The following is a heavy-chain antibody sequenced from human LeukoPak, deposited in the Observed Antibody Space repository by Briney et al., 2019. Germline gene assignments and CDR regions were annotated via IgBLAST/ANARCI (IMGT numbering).Heavy chain of an antibody. CDR1: GFTFDDYA. Sequence: GGSLRLSCAASGFTFDDYAMHWVRQAPGKGLEWVSGISWNSGSIGYADSVKGRFTISRDNAKNSLYLQMNSLRAGDTALYYCAKGYSSGWLFDYWGQGTLVTVSS. J-gene: IGHJ4*02. CDR3: AKGYSSGWLFDY. CDR2: ISWNSGSI. V-gene: IGHV3-9*01. D-gene: IGHD6-19*01.